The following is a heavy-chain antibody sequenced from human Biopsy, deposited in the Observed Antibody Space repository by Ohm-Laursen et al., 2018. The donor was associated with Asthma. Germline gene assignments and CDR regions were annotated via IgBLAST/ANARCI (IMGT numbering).Heavy chain of an antibody. J-gene: IGHJ5*02. Sequence: TLSLTCAVSGGSIVIGDYYWSWIRQHPVKGLEWIGHIYYSGSTYYNPSLKSRVSISLDTSKNQFSLSLTSATAADTAVYYCARATYGHDGFDPWGQGTLVTVSS. V-gene: IGHV4-31*11. D-gene: IGHD4-17*01. CDR1: GGSIVIGDYY. CDR2: IYYSGST. CDR3: ARATYGHDGFDP.